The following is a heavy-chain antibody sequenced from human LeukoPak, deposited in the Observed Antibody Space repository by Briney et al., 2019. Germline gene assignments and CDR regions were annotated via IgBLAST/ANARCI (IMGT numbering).Heavy chain of an antibody. CDR3: ARERGPNYDFWSGLFDY. CDR2: INPSGGST. CDR1: GYTFTSYY. Sequence: GASVKVSCKASGYTFTSYYMHWVRQAPGQGLEWMGIINPSGGSTSYAQKFQGRVTMTRDTSTGTVYMELSSLRSEDTAVYYCARERGPNYDFWSGLFDYWGQGTLVTVSS. D-gene: IGHD3-3*01. V-gene: IGHV1-46*01. J-gene: IGHJ4*02.